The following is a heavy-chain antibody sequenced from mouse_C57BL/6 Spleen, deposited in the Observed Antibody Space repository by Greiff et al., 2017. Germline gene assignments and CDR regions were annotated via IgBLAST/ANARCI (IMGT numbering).Heavy chain of an antibody. V-gene: IGHV1-52*01. CDR2: IDPSDSYT. D-gene: IGHD3-2*02. CDR3: ARGGFNYFDY. Sequence: QVQLQQPGAELVRPGSSVKLSCKASGYTFTSYWMHWVKQRPIQGLEWIGNIDPSDSYTNYNQKFKGKSTLTVDKSSSTAYMQLSSLTSEDSAVXYCARGGFNYFDYWGQGTTLTVSS. J-gene: IGHJ2*01. CDR1: GYTFTSYW.